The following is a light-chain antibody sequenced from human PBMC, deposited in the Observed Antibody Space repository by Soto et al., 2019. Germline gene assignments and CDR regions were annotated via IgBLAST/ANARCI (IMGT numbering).Light chain of an antibody. J-gene: IGKJ5*01. CDR2: WAS. CDR1: QSVLYSSNNKKY. Sequence: DIVMTQSPDSLAVSLGERATINCKSSQSVLYSSNNKKYLAWYKQKPGQPPKLFISWASTRESGVPDRFSGSGSGTNFTLSISSLQAEDVAVYYVQQYYTALITFGQGTRLEIK. CDR3: QQYYTALIT. V-gene: IGKV4-1*01.